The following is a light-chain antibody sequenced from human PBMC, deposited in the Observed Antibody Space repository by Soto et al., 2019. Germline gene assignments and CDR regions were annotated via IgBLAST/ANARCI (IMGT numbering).Light chain of an antibody. CDR1: QTLSNW. V-gene: IGKV1-5*01. CDR2: DAS. Sequence: IQMTQSPSALSASVGDSVTITCRASQTLSNWLAWYQQEPGKAPRLLIFDASSLQSGVPSRFSGSGFGTEFSLTISSLQPDDFGTYYCQQYSIYPYTFGQGTKLEIK. CDR3: QQYSIYPYT. J-gene: IGKJ2*01.